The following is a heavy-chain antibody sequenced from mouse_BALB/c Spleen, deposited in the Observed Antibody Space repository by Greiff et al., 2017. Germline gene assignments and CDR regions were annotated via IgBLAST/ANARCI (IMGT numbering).Heavy chain of an antibody. CDR2: IYPGGGYT. CDR1: GYTFTNYW. D-gene: IGHD1-2*01. CDR3: AATTATRDYYAMDY. J-gene: IGHJ4*01. V-gene: IGHV1-63*02. Sequence: VQLQQSGAELVRPGTSVKISCKASGYTFTNYWLGWVKQRPGHGLEWIGDIYPGGGYTNYNEKFKGKATLTADTSSSTAYMQLSSLTSEDSAVYFCAATTATRDYYAMDYWGQGTSVTVSS.